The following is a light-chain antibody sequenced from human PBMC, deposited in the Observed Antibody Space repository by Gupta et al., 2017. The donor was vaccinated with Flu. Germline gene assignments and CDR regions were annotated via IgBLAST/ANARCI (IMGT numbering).Light chain of an antibody. Sequence: SYVLTHPPSVSVAPGKTASITCGGDNIGSKSVHWYKQKPGQAPVLVVDDDSDRPSGIPERVSGSNSGNTDTLNISRVEAGDEADYDCQVWDTSEQVLFGGGTKLTVL. V-gene: IGLV3-21*03. J-gene: IGLJ2*01. CDR3: QVWDTSEQVL. CDR2: DDS. CDR1: NIGSKS.